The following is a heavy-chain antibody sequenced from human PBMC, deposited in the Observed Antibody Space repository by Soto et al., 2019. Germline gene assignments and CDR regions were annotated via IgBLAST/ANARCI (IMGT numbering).Heavy chain of an antibody. D-gene: IGHD1-26*01. V-gene: IGHV4-31*03. CDR2: IYYSGST. Sequence: QVQLQESGPGLVKPSQTLSLTCTVSGGSISSGGYYWSWIRQHPGKGLEWIGYIYYSGSTYYNPSLKIRVTISVDTSKNPFSLKLSSVTAADTAVYYCAREGGIVGATAADYWGQGTLVTVSS. CDR3: AREGGIVGATAADY. J-gene: IGHJ4*02. CDR1: GGSISSGGYY.